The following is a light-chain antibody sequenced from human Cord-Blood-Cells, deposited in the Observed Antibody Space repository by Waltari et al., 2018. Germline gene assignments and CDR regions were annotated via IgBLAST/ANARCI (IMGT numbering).Light chain of an antibody. CDR3: MKGIQPPYA. CDR1: HSLLHSDGKTN. J-gene: IGKJ2*01. V-gene: IGKV2-29*03. CDR2: EVS. Sequence: DIVMTQTPLSPSVTPGQPTSIPCKSTHSLLHSDGKTNLYWYRQKTGQSPQLLIYEVSSRVSGAPDRFRGRWSGTEFTLKISRVEADDVGVYYCMKGIQPPYAFGQCAKLEIK.